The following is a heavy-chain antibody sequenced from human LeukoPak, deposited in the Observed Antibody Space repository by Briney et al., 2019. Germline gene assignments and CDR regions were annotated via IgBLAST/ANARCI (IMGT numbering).Heavy chain of an antibody. CDR1: GGSISSYY. CDR2: IYTSGSP. Sequence: PSETLSLTCSVSGGSISSYYWSWIRQPPGKGLEWIGYIYTSGSPNYNPSLKSRVTMSVDMSRRQFSLMLSSVTAEDTALYYCAKGYYYGSGSYYSPLDYWGQGTLVTVSS. CDR3: AKGYYYGSGSYYSPLDY. D-gene: IGHD3-10*01. V-gene: IGHV4-4*09. J-gene: IGHJ4*02.